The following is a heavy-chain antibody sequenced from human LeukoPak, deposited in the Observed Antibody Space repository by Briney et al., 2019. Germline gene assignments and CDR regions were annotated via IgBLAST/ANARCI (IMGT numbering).Heavy chain of an antibody. D-gene: IGHD6-13*01. CDR2: IWYDGSIQ. J-gene: IGHJ4*02. CDR3: ARDKSWYFDY. Sequence: GRSLRLSCVASGFTFSNYGMHWVRQAPGKGLEWVAVIWYDGSIQYYADSVQGRFTISRDSSENTLYLQMNSLRAEDTAVYYCARDKSWYFDYWGQGTLVTVSP. V-gene: IGHV3-33*08. CDR1: GFTFSNYG.